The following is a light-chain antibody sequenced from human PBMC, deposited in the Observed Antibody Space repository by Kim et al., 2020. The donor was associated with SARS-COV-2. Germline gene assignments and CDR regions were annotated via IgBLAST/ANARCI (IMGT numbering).Light chain of an antibody. V-gene: IGKV1-8*01. CDR2: TAS. CDR1: QYIGNS. J-gene: IGKJ4*01. Sequence: ALRITPSPSSLSASAGDRVTITCRASQYIGNSLAWYQQNPGTAPNLLIYTASTLQSGVPSRFSGSGSGTAFTLTINYLQSEDFATYDCQQYYSYPLTVGGGTKGEIK. CDR3: QQYYSYPLT.